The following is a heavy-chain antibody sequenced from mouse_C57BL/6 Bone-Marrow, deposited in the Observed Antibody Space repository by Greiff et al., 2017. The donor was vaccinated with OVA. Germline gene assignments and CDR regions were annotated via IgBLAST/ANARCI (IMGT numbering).Heavy chain of an antibody. Sequence: EVKLVESGGGLVKPGGSLKLSCAASGFTFSSYAMSWVRQTPEKRLEWVATISDGGSYTYYPDNVKGRFTISRDNAKNNLYLQMSHLKSEDTAMYYCAREGYYGSSYSFDYWGQGTTLTVSS. CDR3: AREGYYGSSYSFDY. V-gene: IGHV5-4*01. CDR1: GFTFSSYA. CDR2: ISDGGSYT. J-gene: IGHJ2*01. D-gene: IGHD1-1*01.